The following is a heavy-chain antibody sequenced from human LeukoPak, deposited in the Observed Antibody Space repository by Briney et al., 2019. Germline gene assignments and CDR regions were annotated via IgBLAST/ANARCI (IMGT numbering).Heavy chain of an antibody. Sequence: GGSLRLSCAASGFTFSDSGMHWVRQAPGKGLEWVTFIRYDGSDKYYADSVKGRFTISRDDANDSLYLQMNSLRAEDTAVYYCARDHDWAFDYWGQGTLVTVSS. CDR1: GFTFSDSG. D-gene: IGHD3-9*01. V-gene: IGHV3-30*02. CDR3: ARDHDWAFDY. CDR2: IRYDGSDK. J-gene: IGHJ4*02.